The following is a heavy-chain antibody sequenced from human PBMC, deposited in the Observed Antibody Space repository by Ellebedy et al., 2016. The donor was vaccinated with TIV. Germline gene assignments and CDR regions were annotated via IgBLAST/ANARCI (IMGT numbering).Heavy chain of an antibody. V-gene: IGHV3-33*01. D-gene: IGHD3-22*01. CDR2: IWYDGSNK. Sequence: GESLKISCAASGFTFSSYGMPWVRQAPGKGLEWVAVIWYDGSNKYYADSVKGRFTISRDNSKNTLYLQMNSLRAEDTAVYYCARVTTQMGVIDYWGQGTLVTVSS. J-gene: IGHJ4*02. CDR1: GFTFSSYG. CDR3: ARVTTQMGVIDY.